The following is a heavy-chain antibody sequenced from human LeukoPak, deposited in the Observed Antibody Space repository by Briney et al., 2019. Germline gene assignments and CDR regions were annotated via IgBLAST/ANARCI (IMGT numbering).Heavy chain of an antibody. D-gene: IGHD4-17*01. Sequence: PSETLSLTCSVSGGSISGYYWSWIRQPPGKGLEWIGYIYYSGSTNYNPSLKSRVTISVDTSKKQFSLKLSSVTAADTAVYYCARDAIDYGDYGFDPWAREPWSPSPQ. CDR2: IYYSGST. V-gene: IGHV4-59*01. CDR1: GGSISGYY. J-gene: IGHJ5*02. CDR3: ARDAIDYGDYGFDP.